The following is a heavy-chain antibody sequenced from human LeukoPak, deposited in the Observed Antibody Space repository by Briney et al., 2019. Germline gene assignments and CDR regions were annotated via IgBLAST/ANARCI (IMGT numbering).Heavy chain of an antibody. D-gene: IGHD3-10*01. CDR1: GGTFSTYT. J-gene: IGHJ4*02. V-gene: IGHV1-69*04. Sequence: SVKVSCKASGGTFSTYTFNWVRQAPGQGLEWMGRIIPILGIPNYVPKFQGRVTITADKSARIVYMDLSSLRSEDTAVYYCARDRAPFGGFDYWGQGTLVTVSS. CDR2: IIPILGIP. CDR3: ARDRAPFGGFDY.